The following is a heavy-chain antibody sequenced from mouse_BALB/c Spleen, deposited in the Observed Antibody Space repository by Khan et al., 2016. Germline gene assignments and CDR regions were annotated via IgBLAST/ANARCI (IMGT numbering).Heavy chain of an antibody. Sequence: VQLQESGAELARPGASVKLSCKASGYTFTSYWMQWVKQRPGQGLEWIGAIYPGDGDTRYTQKFKGKATLTADKSSSTAYMQLSSLASEDSAVYYCARGWDGDFDVWGAGTTVTVSS. V-gene: IGHV1-87*01. CDR2: IYPGDGDT. D-gene: IGHD1-1*02. CDR1: GYTFTSYW. CDR3: ARGWDGDFDV. J-gene: IGHJ1*01.